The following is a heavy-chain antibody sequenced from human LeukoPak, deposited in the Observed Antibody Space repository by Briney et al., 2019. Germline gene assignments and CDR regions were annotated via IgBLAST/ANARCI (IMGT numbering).Heavy chain of an antibody. CDR1: GGTFSSYA. J-gene: IGHJ6*02. CDR3: ASGCSSTSCYHYYYYGMDV. Sequence: SVKASCKASGGTFSSYAISWVRQAPGQGLDWMGRIIPIFGIANYAQKFQGRVTITADKSTSTAYMELSSLRSEDTAVYYCASGCSSTSCYHYYYYGMDVWGQGTTVTVSS. CDR2: IIPIFGIA. V-gene: IGHV1-69*04. D-gene: IGHD2-2*01.